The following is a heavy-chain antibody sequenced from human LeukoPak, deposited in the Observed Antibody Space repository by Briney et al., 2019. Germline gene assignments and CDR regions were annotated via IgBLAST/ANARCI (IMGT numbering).Heavy chain of an antibody. J-gene: IGHJ4*02. D-gene: IGHD6-13*01. V-gene: IGHV1-69*05. Sequence: ASVKVSCKASGGTFSSYAISWVRQAPGQGLEWMGRIIPIFGTANYAQKLQGRVTITTDESTSTAYMELSSLRSEDTAVYYCANEPSIAAAGSDYWGQGTLVTVSS. CDR1: GGTFSSYA. CDR3: ANEPSIAAAGSDY. CDR2: IIPIFGTA.